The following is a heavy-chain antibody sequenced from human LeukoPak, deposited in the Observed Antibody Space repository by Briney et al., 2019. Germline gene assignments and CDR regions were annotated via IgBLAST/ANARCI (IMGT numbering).Heavy chain of an antibody. CDR2: IYTSGST. D-gene: IGHD3-22*01. CDR1: GGSISSGSYY. CDR3: ARGYYDSSGYQSPIDY. J-gene: IGHJ4*02. Sequence: SETLSLTCTVSGGSISSGSYYWSWIRQPAGKGLEWIGRIYTSGSTNYNPSLKSRVAISVDTSKNQFSLKLSSVTAADTAVYYCARGYYDSSGYQSPIDYWGQGTLVTVSS. V-gene: IGHV4-61*02.